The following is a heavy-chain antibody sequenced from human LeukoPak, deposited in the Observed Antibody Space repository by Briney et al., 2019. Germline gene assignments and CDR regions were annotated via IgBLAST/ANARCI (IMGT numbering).Heavy chain of an antibody. CDR2: ISKSSALK. J-gene: IGHJ4*02. V-gene: IGHV3-21*04. CDR1: PYAFNGYT. Sequence: GGSLRLSCVASPYAFNGYTFTWVRQAPGEGLEYGSSISKSSALKYYAESVRGRFTISRDNSKNTLYLQMNSLRAEDTAVYYCAERGAEVGATVAPGDYWGQGTLVTVSS. CDR3: AERGAEVGATVAPGDY. D-gene: IGHD1-26*01.